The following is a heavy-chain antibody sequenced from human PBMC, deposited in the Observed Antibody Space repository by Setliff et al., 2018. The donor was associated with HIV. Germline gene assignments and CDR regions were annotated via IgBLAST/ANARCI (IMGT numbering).Heavy chain of an antibody. CDR3: ARERVVRGVVDPGTSQIFDS. CDR1: GGSIKSYS. D-gene: IGHD3-10*01. J-gene: IGHJ4*02. Sequence: PSETLSLTCTVSGGSIKSYSWSWIRQPAGKGLEWIGRVCTSGDTNNNPSLQSRVAMSVDTSKNQFSLNLNSVTAADTALYYCARERVVRGVVDPGTSQIFDSWGQGILVTVSS. V-gene: IGHV4-4*07. CDR2: VCTSGDT.